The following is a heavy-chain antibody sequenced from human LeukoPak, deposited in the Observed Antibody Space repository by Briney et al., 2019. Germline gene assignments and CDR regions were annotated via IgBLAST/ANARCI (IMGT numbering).Heavy chain of an antibody. CDR2: FDPEDGET. Sequence: ASVKVSCKVSGYTLTELSMHWVRQAPGKGLEWMGGFDPEDGETIYAQKFQGRVTMTEDTSTDTAYMVLSSLRSEDTAVYYCATPFITMIVVVNNPDAFDIWGQGTMVTVSS. CDR1: GYTLTELS. V-gene: IGHV1-24*01. D-gene: IGHD3-22*01. J-gene: IGHJ3*02. CDR3: ATPFITMIVVVNNPDAFDI.